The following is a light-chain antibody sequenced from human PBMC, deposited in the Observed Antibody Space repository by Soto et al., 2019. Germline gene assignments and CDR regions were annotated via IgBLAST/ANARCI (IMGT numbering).Light chain of an antibody. J-gene: IGKJ1*01. Sequence: DIPMPPSPSTLSGSVGDRVTITCRASQTISSWLAWYQQKPGKAPKRLIYKASTLKSGVPSRVSGSGSGTEYTLTISSLQTAELETYYWQHYNSYSEACGQGTKVELK. CDR1: QTISSW. CDR3: QHYNSYSEA. CDR2: KAS. V-gene: IGKV1-5*03.